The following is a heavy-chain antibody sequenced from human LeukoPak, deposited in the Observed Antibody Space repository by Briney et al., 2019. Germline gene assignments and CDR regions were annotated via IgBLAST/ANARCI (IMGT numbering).Heavy chain of an antibody. CDR1: GGSISSSY. D-gene: IGHD2-2*02. Sequence: SETLSLTCTVSGGSISSSYWSWIRQPPGKGLEWIGNIFYSGSTNYNPSLKSRVTISVDTSKNHFSLRLTSVTAADTAVYYCARAAGYKIDLDYWGQGTAVTVSS. CDR2: IFYSGST. CDR3: ARAAGYKIDLDY. J-gene: IGHJ4*02. V-gene: IGHV4-59*01.